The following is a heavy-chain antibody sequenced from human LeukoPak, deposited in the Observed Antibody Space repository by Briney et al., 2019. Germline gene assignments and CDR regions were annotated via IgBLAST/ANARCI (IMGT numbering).Heavy chain of an antibody. Sequence: PSETLSLTCTVSGYSISSGYYWGWIRQPPGKGLEWIGSIYHSGSTYYNPSLKSRVTISVDTSKNQFSLKLSSVTAADTAVYYCAAGGDYWGQGTLVTVSS. CDR3: AAGGDY. CDR2: IYHSGST. V-gene: IGHV4-38-2*02. D-gene: IGHD2-8*02. J-gene: IGHJ4*02. CDR1: GYSISSGYY.